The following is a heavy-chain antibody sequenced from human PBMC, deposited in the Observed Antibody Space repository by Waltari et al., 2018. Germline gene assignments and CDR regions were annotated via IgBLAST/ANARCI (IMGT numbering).Heavy chain of an antibody. CDR2: IKQDGTEI. V-gene: IGHV3-7*01. J-gene: IGHJ4*02. Sequence: EVQLVESGGGLVQPGESLRLSCAASGFTFSSFSINLVRQAPGKGLEWVANIKQDGTEIYYMESVKGRFTISRDNAKNSLYLQMNSLRVEDTAVYYCARASIWGSYRDYFDYWGQGTLVTVSS. CDR1: GFTFSSFS. CDR3: ARASIWGSYRDYFDY. D-gene: IGHD3-16*02.